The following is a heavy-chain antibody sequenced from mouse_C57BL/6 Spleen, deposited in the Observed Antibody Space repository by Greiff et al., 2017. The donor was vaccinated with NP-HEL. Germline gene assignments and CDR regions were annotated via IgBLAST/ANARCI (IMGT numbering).Heavy chain of an antibody. CDR2: IYPGSGNT. Sequence: QVQLKQSGAELVRPGASVKLSCKASGYTFTDYYINWVKQRPGQGLEWIARIYPGSGNTYYNEKFKGKATLTAEKSSSTAYMQLSSLTSEDSAVYFCARGLLTAMDYWGQGTSVTVSS. V-gene: IGHV1-76*01. CDR1: GYTFTDYY. J-gene: IGHJ4*01. CDR3: ARGLLTAMDY. D-gene: IGHD2-3*01.